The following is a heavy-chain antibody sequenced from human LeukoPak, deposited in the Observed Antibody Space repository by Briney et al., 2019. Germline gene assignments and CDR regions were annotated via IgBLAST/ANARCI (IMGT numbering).Heavy chain of an antibody. CDR2: INHSGST. D-gene: IGHD2-2*02. V-gene: IGHV4-34*01. J-gene: IGHJ5*02. CDR3: ARGFCSSTSCYTLYHWFDP. CDR1: GGSFSGYY. Sequence: SETLSLTCAVYGGSFSGYYWSWIRQPPGKGLEWIGEINHSGSTNYNPSLKSRVTISVDTSKNQFSLKLSSVTAADTAVYYCARGFCSSTSCYTLYHWFDPWGQGTLVTVSS.